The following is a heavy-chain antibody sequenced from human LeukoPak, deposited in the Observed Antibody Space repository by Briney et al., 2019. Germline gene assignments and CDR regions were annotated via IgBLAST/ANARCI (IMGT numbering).Heavy chain of an antibody. D-gene: IGHD6-13*01. Sequence: GASVKVSCKASGYTFTGYYMHWVRQAPGQGLEWMGWINPNSGGTNYAQKFQGRVTMTRDTSISTAYMELSRLRSDDTAVYYCARATYLLSSPYYYYYYMDVWGKGTTVTISS. CDR2: INPNSGGT. J-gene: IGHJ6*03. CDR1: GYTFTGYY. V-gene: IGHV1-2*02. CDR3: ARATYLLSSPYYYYYYMDV.